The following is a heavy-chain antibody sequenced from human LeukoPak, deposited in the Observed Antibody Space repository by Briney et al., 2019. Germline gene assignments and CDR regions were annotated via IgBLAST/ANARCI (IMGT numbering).Heavy chain of an antibody. D-gene: IGHD5-12*01. J-gene: IGHJ4*02. CDR1: GYTFTSYD. V-gene: IGHV1-8*01. CDR2: MNPNSGNT. CDR3: ARGLTGLRTDDY. Sequence: ASVKASCKASGYTFTSYDINWVRQATGQGLEWMGWMNPNSGNTGYAQKFQGRVTMTRNTSISTAYMELSSLRSEDTAVYYCARGLTGLRTDDYWGQGTLVTVSS.